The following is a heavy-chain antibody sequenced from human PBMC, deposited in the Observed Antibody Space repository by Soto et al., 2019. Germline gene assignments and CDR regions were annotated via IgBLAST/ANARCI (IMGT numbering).Heavy chain of an antibody. CDR3: EKGVVDRGIDS. Sequence: GGSLRLSCAASGSTFRSYGMHWVRQAPGKALEWVAAISYDGRHKHYVDYANRRFTISRDNPKTMLYLQMNSLRVQETAVYYCEKGVVDRGIDSWGQGTVVTVSS. CDR2: ISYDGRHK. V-gene: IGHV3-30*18. D-gene: IGHD3-16*02. CDR1: GSTFRSYG. J-gene: IGHJ4*02.